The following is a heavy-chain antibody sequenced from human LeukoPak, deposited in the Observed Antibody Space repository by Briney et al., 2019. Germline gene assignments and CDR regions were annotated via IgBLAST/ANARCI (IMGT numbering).Heavy chain of an antibody. J-gene: IGHJ4*02. D-gene: IGHD5-18*01. V-gene: IGHV4-34*01. Sequence: PSETLSLTCAVYGGSFIDYYWSWLRQPPGKGLEWIGEINHSGSTNYNPSLKSRVTISVDTSKNQFSLKLSSVTAADTAVYYCARAGLWLSRGATFVDYWGQGTLVTVSS. CDR2: INHSGST. CDR1: GGSFIDYY. CDR3: ARAGLWLSRGATFVDY.